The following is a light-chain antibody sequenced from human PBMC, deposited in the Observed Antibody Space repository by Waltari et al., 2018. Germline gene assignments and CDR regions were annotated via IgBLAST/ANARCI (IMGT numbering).Light chain of an antibody. CDR3: SSFSGTATEVI. Sequence: QSALTQPASVSGSPGQSITIPCIGTRSDIGGYDFVSWYQQHPDKVAKLRIHDVTNRASGISYRFYGSKSGNTAALTFSGLQAEEEADYYCSSFSGTATEVIFGGGTRLTVL. CDR2: DVT. CDR1: RSDIGGYDF. V-gene: IGLV2-14*03. J-gene: IGLJ2*01.